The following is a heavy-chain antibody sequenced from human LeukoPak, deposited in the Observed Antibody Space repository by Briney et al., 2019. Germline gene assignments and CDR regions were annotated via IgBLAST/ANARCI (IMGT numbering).Heavy chain of an antibody. V-gene: IGHV3-13*01. CDR2: IGTAGDT. J-gene: IGHJ4*02. Sequence: PGGSLRLSCAASGFTFSSYDMHWVHQATGKGLEWVSAIGTAGDTYYPGSVKGRFTVSRENAKNSLYLQMNSLRAGDTAVYYCAKYRGWLQLRPEFDYWGQGTLVTVSS. CDR3: AKYRGWLQLRPEFDY. CDR1: GFTFSSYD. D-gene: IGHD5-12*01.